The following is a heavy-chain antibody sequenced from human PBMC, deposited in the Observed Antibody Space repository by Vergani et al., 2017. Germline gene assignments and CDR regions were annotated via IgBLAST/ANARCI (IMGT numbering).Heavy chain of an antibody. Sequence: QVQLVESGPGLVKPSQTLSLTCTVSGVSISSGSYYWSWIRQPAGKGLEWIGRIYTSGSTNYDPSLKSRVTISVDTSKNQFSLKLSPVTAADTAVYYCAREGRVHYFDYWGQGTLVTVSS. V-gene: IGHV4-61*02. J-gene: IGHJ4*02. CDR1: GVSISSGSYY. CDR2: IYTSGST. CDR3: AREGRVHYFDY.